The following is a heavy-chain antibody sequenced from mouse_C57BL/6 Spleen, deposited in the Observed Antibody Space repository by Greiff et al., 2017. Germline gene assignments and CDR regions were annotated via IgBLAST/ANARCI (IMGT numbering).Heavy chain of an antibody. V-gene: IGHV5-6*01. D-gene: IGHD3-2*01. CDR1: GFTFSSYG. J-gene: IGHJ4*01. Sequence: EVKLMESGGDLVKPGGSLKLSCAASGFTFSSYGMSWVRQTPDKRLEWVATISSGGSYTDYPDSVKGRFTISRDIAKNTRYLQRSSLKAEDTAMYYWARQSARQPPRAMDYWGQGTSVTVSS. CDR3: ARQSARQPPRAMDY. CDR2: ISSGGSYT.